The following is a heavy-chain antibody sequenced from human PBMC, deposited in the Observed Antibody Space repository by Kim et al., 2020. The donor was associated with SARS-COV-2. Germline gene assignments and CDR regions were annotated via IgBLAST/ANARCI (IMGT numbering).Heavy chain of an antibody. J-gene: IGHJ4*02. CDR1: GFTFSNAW. V-gene: IGHV3-15*01. Sequence: GGSLRLSCAASGFTFSNAWMSWVRQAPGKGLEWVGRIKSKTDGGTTDYAAPVKGSFTISRDDSKNTLYLQMNSLKTEDTAVYYCTTDDTYLLLWFGEPFDYWGQGTLVTVSS. D-gene: IGHD3-10*01. CDR3: TTDDTYLLLWFGEPFDY. CDR2: IKSKTDGGTT.